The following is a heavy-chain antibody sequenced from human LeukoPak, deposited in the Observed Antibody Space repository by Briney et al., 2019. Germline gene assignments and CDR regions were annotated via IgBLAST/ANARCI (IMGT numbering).Heavy chain of an antibody. CDR3: ATSGYTNYYYYGMDV. CDR2: ISGSGGST. J-gene: IGHJ6*02. Sequence: PGGSLRLSCAASGFTFSSYAMSWVRQAPGKGLEWVSAISGSGGSTYYADSVKGRFTISRDNSKNTLYLQMNSLRAEDTAVYYCATSGYTNYYYYGMDVWGQGTTVTVSS. D-gene: IGHD3-22*01. V-gene: IGHV3-23*01. CDR1: GFTFSSYA.